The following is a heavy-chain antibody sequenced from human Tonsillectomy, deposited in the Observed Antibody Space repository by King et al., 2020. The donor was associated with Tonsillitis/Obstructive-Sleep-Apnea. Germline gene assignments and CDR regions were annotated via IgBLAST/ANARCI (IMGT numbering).Heavy chain of an antibody. CDR1: GFTFISYA. CDR3: AGGPAGADYYYMDV. V-gene: IGHV3-23*04. D-gene: IGHD6-19*01. J-gene: IGHJ6*03. CDR2: ISDNGVGT. Sequence: VQLVESGGGLEQPGGSLRLSCAASGFTFISYAMTWVRQAPGKGLEWVSSISDNGVGTHYADSVKGRFTISRDNSKNTLYLQMNSLRVEDTAVYYCAGGPAGADYYYMDVWGRGTTVTVSS.